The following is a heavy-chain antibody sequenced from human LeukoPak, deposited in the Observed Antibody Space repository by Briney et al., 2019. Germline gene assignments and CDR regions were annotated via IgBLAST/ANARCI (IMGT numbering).Heavy chain of an antibody. D-gene: IGHD6-19*01. CDR2: IDSSGGST. Sequence: GAPVKLSCTASGYTFTNSYIHCVTQAPGQGLECMGMIDSSGGSTSYAQEFQRRVTMTRDMSTSNVYMELSSLRSEDTAVYYCARGGVGGSNYDLFDRGGGGTVVAVPA. J-gene: IGHJ5*02. CDR3: ARGGVGGSNYDLFDR. V-gene: IGHV1-46*01. CDR1: GYTFTNSY.